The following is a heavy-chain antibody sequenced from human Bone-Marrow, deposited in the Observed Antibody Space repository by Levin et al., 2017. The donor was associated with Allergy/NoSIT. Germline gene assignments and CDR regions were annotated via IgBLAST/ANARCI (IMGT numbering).Heavy chain of an antibody. Sequence: PSETLSLTCTVSGDSVSSHYWNWIRQPAGKGLEWVGRFYTSDDTNYNPSLKSRVTMSFDTSKNHFSLKLTSVTAADTAVYYCARGGRSNCDNESCYSRNAFNIWGRVTMVTVSS. CDR2: FYTSDDT. D-gene: IGHD2-21*01. CDR3: ARGGRSNCDNESCYSRNAFNI. V-gene: IGHV4-4*07. CDR1: GDSVSSHY. J-gene: IGHJ3*02.